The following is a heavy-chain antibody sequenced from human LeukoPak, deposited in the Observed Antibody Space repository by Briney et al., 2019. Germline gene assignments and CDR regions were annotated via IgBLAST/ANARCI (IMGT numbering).Heavy chain of an antibody. V-gene: IGHV5-51*01. J-gene: IGHJ4*01. D-gene: IGHD2-15*01. CDR2: IFPGDSDT. CDR3: ASEYCSGGNCYFDY. Sequence: GESLKISCKGSEYSFATYWIGWVRQMPGQGLEWMGIIFPGDSDTRYSPSFQGQVTISADKSISTAYLQWSSLKASDTAIYYCASEYCSGGNCYFDYWGQEPWSPSPQ. CDR1: EYSFATYW.